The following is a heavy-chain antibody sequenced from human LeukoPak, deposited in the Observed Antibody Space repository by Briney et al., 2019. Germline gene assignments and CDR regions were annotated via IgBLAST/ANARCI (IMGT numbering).Heavy chain of an antibody. CDR3: ARRGGSGSYSYYYGMDV. D-gene: IGHD3-10*01. V-gene: IGHV5-10-1*01. J-gene: IGHJ6*04. Sequence: GESLKISCKGSGYSFTSYWISWVRQMPGKGLEWMGRIDPSDSYTNYSPSFQGHVTISADKSISTAYLQWSSLKASDTAMYYCARRGGSGSYSYYYGMDVWGKGTTVTVSS. CDR2: IDPSDSYT. CDR1: GYSFTSYW.